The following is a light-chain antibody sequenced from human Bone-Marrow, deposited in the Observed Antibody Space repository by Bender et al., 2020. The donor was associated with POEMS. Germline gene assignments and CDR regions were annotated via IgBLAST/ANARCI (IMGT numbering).Light chain of an antibody. CDR1: SSNIGTNP. J-gene: IGLJ3*02. CDR2: INN. CDR3: SSYTSGSNPWV. Sequence: QSVLTQPPSASGTPGQRVTISCSGSSSNIGTNPVNWYQQLPGTAPKLLIYINNQRPSGVPDRFSGSKSDNTASLTISGLQAEDEADYYCSSYTSGSNPWVFGGGTKLTVL. V-gene: IGLV1-44*01.